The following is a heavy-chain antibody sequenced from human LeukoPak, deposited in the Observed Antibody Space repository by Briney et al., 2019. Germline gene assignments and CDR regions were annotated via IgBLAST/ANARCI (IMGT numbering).Heavy chain of an antibody. CDR1: GGSFSGHY. CDR2: INHSGST. V-gene: IGHV4-34*01. D-gene: IGHD3-10*01. J-gene: IGHJ6*03. CDR3: ARRLGRKFGERFYYYHYMDV. Sequence: SETLSLTCAVYGGSFSGHYWSWIRQPPGKGLEWIGEINHSGSTKYNSSLKSRVTISVDTSMSQFSLKLSSVTAADTAVYYCARRLGRKFGERFYYYHYMDVWGKGTTVTISS.